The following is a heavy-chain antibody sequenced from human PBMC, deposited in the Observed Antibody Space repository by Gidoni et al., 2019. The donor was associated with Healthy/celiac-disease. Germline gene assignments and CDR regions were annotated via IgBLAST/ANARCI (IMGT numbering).Heavy chain of an antibody. Sequence: PSQTLSLTCTVSGGSISSGSYYWSWIRQPAGKGLEWIGRIYTSGSTNYNPSLKSRVTISVDTSKNQFSLKLSSVTAADTAVYYCARSEYSNYWIWGQGTLVTVSS. V-gene: IGHV4-61*02. CDR1: GGSISSGSYY. J-gene: IGHJ4*02. CDR2: IYTSGST. CDR3: ARSEYSNYWI. D-gene: IGHD4-4*01.